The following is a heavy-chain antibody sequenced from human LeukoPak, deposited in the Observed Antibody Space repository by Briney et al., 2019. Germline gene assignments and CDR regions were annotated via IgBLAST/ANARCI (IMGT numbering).Heavy chain of an antibody. CDR1: GFTFSSYA. V-gene: IGHV3-30-3*01. CDR2: ISYDGSNK. J-gene: IGHJ4*02. D-gene: IGHD3-22*01. Sequence: GGSLRLSCAASGFTFSSYAMHWVRQAPGKGLEWVAVISYDGSNKYYADSVKGRFTISRDNSKNTLYLQMNSPRAEDTAVYYCAREIYYYDSSGYLDYWGQGTLVTVSS. CDR3: AREIYYYDSSGYLDY.